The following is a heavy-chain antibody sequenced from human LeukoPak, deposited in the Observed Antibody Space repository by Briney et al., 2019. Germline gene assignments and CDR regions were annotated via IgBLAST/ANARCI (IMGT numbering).Heavy chain of an antibody. Sequence: GGSLRLSCAASGFTFSSYSMNWVRQAPGKGLEWVSSISSSSSYIYYADSVKGRFTISRDNAKNSLYLQMNSLRAEDTAVYYCAREILGYSGEDCFDPWAQGPLVPVPS. D-gene: IGHD2-15*01. V-gene: IGHV3-21*01. J-gene: IGHJ5*02. CDR3: AREILGYSGEDCFDP. CDR1: GFTFSSYS. CDR2: ISSSSSYI.